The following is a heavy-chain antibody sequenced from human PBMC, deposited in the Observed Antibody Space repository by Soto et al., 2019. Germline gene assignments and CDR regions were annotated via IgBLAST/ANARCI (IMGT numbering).Heavy chain of an antibody. CDR1: GFTFTEYA. D-gene: IGHD2-2*01. Sequence: GGSLRLSCAVSGFTFTEYAMSWVRQAPGKGLEWVSGISESGGSTYYADSVKGRFTISSDNSKNTLYLQMNSLRAEDSAIYYCASRRLPYCSRSSCYVFDYWGQGTLVTVSS. CDR3: ASRRLPYCSRSSCYVFDY. J-gene: IGHJ4*02. CDR2: ISESGGST. V-gene: IGHV3-23*01.